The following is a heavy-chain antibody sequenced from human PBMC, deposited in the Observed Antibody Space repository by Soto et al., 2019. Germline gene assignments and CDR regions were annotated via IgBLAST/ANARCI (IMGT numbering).Heavy chain of an antibody. CDR1: GGSISSSSYH. J-gene: IGHJ4*02. V-gene: IGHV4-39*07. D-gene: IGHD2-8*02. Sequence: SETLSLTCTVSGGSISSSSYHWGWIRQPPGKGLEWIGNIFYSGSTYYNPSLKSRVTISVDTSKNQFSLKLTSVTAADTAVYYCARDKITGLFDYWGQGTLVTVSS. CDR2: IFYSGST. CDR3: ARDKITGLFDY.